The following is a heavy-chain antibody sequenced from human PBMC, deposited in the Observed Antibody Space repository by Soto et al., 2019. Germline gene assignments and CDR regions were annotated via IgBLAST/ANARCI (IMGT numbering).Heavy chain of an antibody. CDR1: GDSVSNDNYY. CDR2: IYYSGTT. CDR3: ASSQRGSTAFTFYY. J-gene: IGHJ4*02. V-gene: IGHV4-61*01. Sequence: PSETLSLTCAVSGDSVSNDNYYWSWIRQPPGKGLGWTGYIYYSGTTNYNAYRKSRLSLSVDMSNNQFSLKLASVAAADTAVYFCASSQRGSTAFTFYYWAQGARVTSPQ. D-gene: IGHD3-16*01.